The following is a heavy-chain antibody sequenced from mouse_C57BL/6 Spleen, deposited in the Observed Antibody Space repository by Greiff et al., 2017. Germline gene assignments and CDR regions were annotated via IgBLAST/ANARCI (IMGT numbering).Heavy chain of an antibody. CDR3: ARDDGYYVHFDY. CDR2: INPGSGGT. J-gene: IGHJ2*01. V-gene: IGHV1-54*01. D-gene: IGHD2-3*01. Sequence: VQLVESGAELVRPGTSVKVSCKASGYAFTNYLIEWVKQRPGQGLEWIGVINPGSGGTNYNEKFKGKATLTADKSSSTAYMQLSSLTSEDSAVYFCARDDGYYVHFDYWGQGTTLTVSS. CDR1: GYAFTNYL.